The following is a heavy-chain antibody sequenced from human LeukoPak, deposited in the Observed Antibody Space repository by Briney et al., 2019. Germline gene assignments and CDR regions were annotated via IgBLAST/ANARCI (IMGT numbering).Heavy chain of an antibody. J-gene: IGHJ6*02. CDR2: INHSGST. D-gene: IGHD4-23*01. CDR3: ARDVGGMDV. Sequence: PSETLSLTCAVYGGSFSGYYWSWIRQPPGKGLEWIGEINHSGSTNYNPSLKSRVTISVDASKNQFSLRVTSVTAADTAVYYCARDVGGMDVWGQGTTVTVSS. CDR1: GGSFSGYY. V-gene: IGHV4-34*01.